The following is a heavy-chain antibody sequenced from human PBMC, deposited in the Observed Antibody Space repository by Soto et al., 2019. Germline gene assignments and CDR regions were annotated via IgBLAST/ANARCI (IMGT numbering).Heavy chain of an antibody. J-gene: IGHJ4*02. V-gene: IGHV4-39*02. D-gene: IGHD3-22*01. CDR2: IYYSGST. CDR1: GGSISSSSYY. Sequence: QLQLQESGPGLVKPSETLSLTCTVSGGSISSSSYYWGWIRQPPGKGLEWIGSIYYSGSTYYNPSLKSRVTLSLHTSKPHFSLKLSPVPAADAAVYYCARGDYYDSSGYYDGGVGFDYWGQGTLVTVSS. CDR3: ARGDYYDSSGYYDGGVGFDY.